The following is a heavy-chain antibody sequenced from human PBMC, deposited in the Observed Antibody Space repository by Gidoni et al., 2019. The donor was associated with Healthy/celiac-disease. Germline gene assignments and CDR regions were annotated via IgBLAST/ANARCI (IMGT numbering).Heavy chain of an antibody. CDR1: GGSFSGYY. J-gene: IGHJ1*01. V-gene: IGHV4-34*01. D-gene: IGHD3-3*01. CDR2: INHSGST. CDR3: ARGRSRFVATKAEYFQH. Sequence: QVQLQQWGAGLLKPSETLSLTCAVYGGSFSGYYWSWIRQPPGKVLEWIGEINHSGSTNYNPSLKSRVTISVDTSKNQFSLKLSSVTAADTAVYYCARGRSRFVATKAEYFQHWGQGTLVTVSS.